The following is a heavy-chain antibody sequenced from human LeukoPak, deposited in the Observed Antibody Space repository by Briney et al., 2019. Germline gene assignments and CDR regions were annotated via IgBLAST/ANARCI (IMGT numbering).Heavy chain of an antibody. J-gene: IGHJ4*02. CDR3: ARFNGKYLVVVPAAMTFDY. CDR1: GFTFSSYA. Sequence: PGGSLRLSCAASGFTFSSYAMSWVRQAPGKGLEWVSAIRGSGASMFYADSVKGRFTISRDNSKNTLDLQMNSLRAEETAVYYCARFNGKYLVVVPAAMTFDYWGQGTLVIVSS. D-gene: IGHD2-2*01. CDR2: IRGSGASM. V-gene: IGHV3-23*01.